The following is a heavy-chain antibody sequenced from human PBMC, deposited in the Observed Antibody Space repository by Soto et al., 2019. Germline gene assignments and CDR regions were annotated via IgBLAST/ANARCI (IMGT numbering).Heavy chain of an antibody. D-gene: IGHD4-4*01. CDR1: GGTFSSYA. CDR2: IIPIFGTA. Sequence: GASVKVSCKASGGTFSSYAISWVRQAPGQGLELLGGIIPIFGTANYAQKFQGRVTITADESTSTAYMELSSLRSEDTAVYYCARKSNSDPFLYYGMDVWGQGTTVTVSS. V-gene: IGHV1-69*13. J-gene: IGHJ6*02. CDR3: ARKSNSDPFLYYGMDV.